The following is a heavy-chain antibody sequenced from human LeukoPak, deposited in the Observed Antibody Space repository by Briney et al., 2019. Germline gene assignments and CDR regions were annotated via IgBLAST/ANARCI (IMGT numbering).Heavy chain of an antibody. J-gene: IGHJ5*02. CDR2: INHSGST. CDR3: ARAPYSSSSKGVWFDP. Sequence: SETLSLTCAVYGGSFSGYYWSWIRQPPRKGLEWIGEINHSGSTNYNPSLKSRVTISVDTSKNQFSLKLSSVTAADTAVYYCARAPYSSSSKGVWFDPWGQGTLVTVSS. D-gene: IGHD6-6*01. V-gene: IGHV4-34*01. CDR1: GGSFSGYY.